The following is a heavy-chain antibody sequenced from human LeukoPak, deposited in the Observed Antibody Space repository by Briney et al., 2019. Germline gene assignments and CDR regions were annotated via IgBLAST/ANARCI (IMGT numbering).Heavy chain of an antibody. V-gene: IGHV3-48*03. Sequence: GGSLRLSCAASGFTFSAYEMNWVRQAPGKGLEPVSYISGSGNSISYADSVRGRFTISRDNAKNSLFLQMNSLRVEDTAVYYCVRDGRGYCGSTSYRPFDSWGRGTQVTVSS. D-gene: IGHD2-2*01. CDR2: ISGSGNSI. CDR1: GFTFSAYE. CDR3: VRDGRGYCGSTSYRPFDS. J-gene: IGHJ4*02.